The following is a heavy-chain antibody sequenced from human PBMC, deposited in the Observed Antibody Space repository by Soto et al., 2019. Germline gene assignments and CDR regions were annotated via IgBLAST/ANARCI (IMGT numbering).Heavy chain of an antibody. D-gene: IGHD3-22*01. CDR3: AKDQGSGYPFDY. J-gene: IGHJ4*02. CDR1: GVTVRYA. CDR2: ISGSGVGT. V-gene: IGHV3-23*01. Sequence: GGSLRLSCAASGVTVRYAMSWVRQAPGKGLEWVSAISGSGVGTYYADSVKGRFTISRDNSKNTLYLQMNSLRAEDTAVYYCAKDQGSGYPFDYWGQGTLVTVSS.